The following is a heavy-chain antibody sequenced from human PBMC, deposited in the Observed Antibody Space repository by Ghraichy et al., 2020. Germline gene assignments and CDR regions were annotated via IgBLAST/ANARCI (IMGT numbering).Heavy chain of an antibody. J-gene: IGHJ6*02. D-gene: IGHD1-26*01. CDR2: IRRDGGSA. CDR3: AKDIRGWDGMDV. V-gene: IGHV3-43D*04. CDR1: GFTFDDYV. Sequence: LSLTCAAFGFTFDDYVIHWVRQAPGKGLEWVSLIRRDGGSAYYADSVKGRFTISRDNSKNSLYLQMNSLRAEDTALYYCAKDIRGWDGMDVWGQGTTVTVSS.